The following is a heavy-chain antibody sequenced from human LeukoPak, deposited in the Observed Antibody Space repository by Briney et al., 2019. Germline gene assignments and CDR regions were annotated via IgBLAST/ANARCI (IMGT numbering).Heavy chain of an antibody. J-gene: IGHJ4*02. CDR1: GFTFSSYA. V-gene: IGHV3-30-3*01. CDR3: ARGKPGTGDY. D-gene: IGHD1-7*01. CDR2: ISYDGSNK. Sequence: GRSPRLSCAASGFTFSSYAMHWVRQAPGKGLEWVAVISYDGSNKYYADSVKGRFTISRDNSKNTLYLQMNSLRAEDTAVYYCARGKPGTGDYWGQGTLVTVSS.